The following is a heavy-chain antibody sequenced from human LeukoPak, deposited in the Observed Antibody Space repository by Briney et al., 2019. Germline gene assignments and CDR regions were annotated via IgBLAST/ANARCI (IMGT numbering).Heavy chain of an antibody. J-gene: IGHJ6*02. CDR1: GGSISSYY. Sequence: SETLSFTCTVSGGSISSYYWSWIRQPPGKGLEWIGYIYYSGSTNYNPSLKSRVTISVDTSKNQFSLKLSSVTAADTAVYYCARAGPTRYYYYGMDVWGQGTTVTVSS. V-gene: IGHV4-59*08. D-gene: IGHD1-14*01. CDR3: ARAGPTRYYYYGMDV. CDR2: IYYSGST.